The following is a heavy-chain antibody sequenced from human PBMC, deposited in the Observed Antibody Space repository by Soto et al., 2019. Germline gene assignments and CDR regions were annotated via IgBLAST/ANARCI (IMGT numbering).Heavy chain of an antibody. V-gene: IGHV1-46*01. J-gene: IGHJ4*02. CDR2: INPSGGST. CDR1: GYTFTSYY. Sequence: QVQLVQSGAEVKKPGASVKVSCKASGYTFTSYYMHWVRQAPGQGLEWMGIINPSGGSTSYAQKFQGSVTMTRDTSTSTVYMELSSLRSEDTAVYYCTRDLYIVTITFGGVIGSGFDYWGQGTLVTVSS. D-gene: IGHD3-16*02. CDR3: TRDLYIVTITFGGVIGSGFDY.